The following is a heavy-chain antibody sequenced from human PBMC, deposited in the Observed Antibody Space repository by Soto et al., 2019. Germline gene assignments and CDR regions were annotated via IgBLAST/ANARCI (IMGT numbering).Heavy chain of an antibody. V-gene: IGHV5-10-1*01. CDR3: ARHSESLRYFSSY. Sequence: GESLKISGKGSGYSFTIYCISWVLQMPGKGLEWMGRIDPSDSYTNYSPSFQGHVTISADKSISTAYLQWSSLKASDTAMYYCARHSESLRYFSSYWGQGTLVTVSS. D-gene: IGHD3-9*01. CDR2: IDPSDSYT. J-gene: IGHJ4*02. CDR1: GYSFTIYC.